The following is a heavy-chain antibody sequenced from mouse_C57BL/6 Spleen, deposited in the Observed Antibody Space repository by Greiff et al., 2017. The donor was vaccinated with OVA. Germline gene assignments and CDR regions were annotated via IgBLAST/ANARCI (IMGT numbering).Heavy chain of an antibody. CDR1: GYSITSGYY. V-gene: IGHV3-6*01. CDR3: ARDRGLPYYSAMYY. J-gene: IGHJ4*01. Sequence: EVQVVESGPGLVKPSQSLSFTCSVSGYSITSGYYWNWIRQFPGNKLEWLGYISYDGSNNYNPSLKNRISITRDTSKNQFFLKLNSVTTEDSATYYCARDRGLPYYSAMYYWGQGPSVTVSS. D-gene: IGHD2-2*01. CDR2: ISYDGSN.